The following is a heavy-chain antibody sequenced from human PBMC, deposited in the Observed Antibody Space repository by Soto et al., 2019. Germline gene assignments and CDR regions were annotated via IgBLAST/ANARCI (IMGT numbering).Heavy chain of an antibody. CDR3: ARIMAGTTADYFDY. V-gene: IGHV1-69*13. D-gene: IGHD1-7*01. J-gene: IGHJ4*02. CDR2: IIPIFGTA. Sequence: SVKVSCKASGGTFSSYAISWVRQAPGQGLEWMGGIIPIFGTANYAQKFQGRVTITADESTSTAYMELSSLRSEDTAVYYCARIMAGTTADYFDYWGQGTLVTVSS. CDR1: GGTFSSYA.